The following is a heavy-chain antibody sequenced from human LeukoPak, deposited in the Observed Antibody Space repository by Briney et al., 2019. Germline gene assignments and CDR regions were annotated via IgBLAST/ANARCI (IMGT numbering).Heavy chain of an antibody. CDR1: GFTFSHYD. Sequence: GGSLRLSCAASGFTFSHYDFHWVRQAPGKGLEWVAVIWSDGSNKYYGNSVKGRFIIYRDDSQKTVYLQMNSLRAEDTAVYYCARDAQRGFDYSNSLKFWGQGALVTVSS. D-gene: IGHD4-11*01. CDR2: IWSDGSNK. J-gene: IGHJ4*02. V-gene: IGHV3-33*01. CDR3: ARDAQRGFDYSNSLKF.